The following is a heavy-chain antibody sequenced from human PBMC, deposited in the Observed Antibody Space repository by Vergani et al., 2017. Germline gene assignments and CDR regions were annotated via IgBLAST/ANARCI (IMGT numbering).Heavy chain of an antibody. V-gene: IGHV3-30*18. CDR2: ISYDGSNK. CDR3: AKGQDYYDSSGPDYGAFDI. D-gene: IGHD3-22*01. CDR1: GFTFSSYE. Sequence: VQLVESGGGLVQPGGSLRLSCAASGFTFSSYEMNWVRQAPGKGLEWVAVISYDGSNKYYADSVKGRFTISRDNSKSSLYLQMNSLRAEDTAVYYCAKGQDYYDSSGPDYGAFDIWGQGTMVTVSS. J-gene: IGHJ3*02.